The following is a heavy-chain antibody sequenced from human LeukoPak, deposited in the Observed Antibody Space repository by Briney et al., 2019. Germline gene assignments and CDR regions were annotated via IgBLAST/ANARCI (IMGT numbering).Heavy chain of an antibody. J-gene: IGHJ3*02. CDR3: ARGLRYSLRGGFASSRSSAFDI. D-gene: IGHD5-18*01. V-gene: IGHV4-39*07. CDR2: IYYSGST. CDR1: GGSISSSSYY. Sequence: SEPLSLTCTVSGGSISSSSYYWGWIRQPPGKGLEWIGSIYYSGSTNYNPSLKSRVTISVDTSKNQFSLKLSSVTAADTAVYYCARGLRYSLRGGFASSRSSAFDIWGQGTMVTVSS.